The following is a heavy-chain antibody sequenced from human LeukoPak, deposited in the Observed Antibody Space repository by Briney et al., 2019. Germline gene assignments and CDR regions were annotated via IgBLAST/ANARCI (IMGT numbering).Heavy chain of an antibody. CDR2: ISSSGTTI. CDR1: GFTVSSNY. V-gene: IGHV3-11*01. D-gene: IGHD3-22*01. Sequence: GGSLRLSCAASGFTVSSNYMSWVRQAPGKGLEWVSYISSSGTTIYYTDSVKGRFTISRDNAKNSLSLQIISLRAEDTAIYYCARHGGDYEDYFDYWGQGTLVTVSS. CDR3: ARHGGDYEDYFDY. J-gene: IGHJ4*02.